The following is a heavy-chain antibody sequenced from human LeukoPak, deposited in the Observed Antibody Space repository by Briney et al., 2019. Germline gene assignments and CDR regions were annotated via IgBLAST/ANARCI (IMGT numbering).Heavy chain of an antibody. Sequence: ASVKVSCKASGYTFTSYDINWVRQATGQGLEWMGWMNPNSGNTGYAQKFQGRVTMTRNTSISTAYMELSSLRSEDTAVYYCARAVAAAGTGDFDYWGQGTLVTVSS. CDR3: ARAVAAAGTGDFDY. V-gene: IGHV1-8*02. CDR1: GYTFTSYD. J-gene: IGHJ4*02. CDR2: MNPNSGNT. D-gene: IGHD6-13*01.